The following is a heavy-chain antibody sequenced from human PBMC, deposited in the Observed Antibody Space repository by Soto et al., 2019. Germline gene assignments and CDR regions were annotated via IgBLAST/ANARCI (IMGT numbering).Heavy chain of an antibody. CDR1: GYTFTSYS. CDR3: ARDHPVSGYYYYYGMDV. J-gene: IGHJ6*02. Sequence: APVKVSSKASGYTFTSYSRHWVRQAPGKRLEWMGWINAGNGNTKYSQRFQGRVTITRDTSASTAYMELNSLRDEDTAVYYCARDHPVSGYYYYYGMDVWGQGTTVTVSS. D-gene: IGHD6-25*01. V-gene: IGHV1-3*01. CDR2: INAGNGNT.